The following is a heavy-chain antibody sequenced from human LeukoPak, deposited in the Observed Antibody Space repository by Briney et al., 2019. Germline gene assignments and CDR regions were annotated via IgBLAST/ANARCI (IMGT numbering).Heavy chain of an antibody. V-gene: IGHV4-59*01. Sequence: SETLSLTCTVSGGSISSYYWSWIRQPPGKGLEWIGYISYIGSTNYNPSLKSRVTISVDTSKNQFSLKLSSVTAADTAVCYCARDPTTVTKGFDIWGQGTVITVSS. CDR1: GGSISSYY. J-gene: IGHJ3*02. CDR3: ARDPTTVTKGFDI. CDR2: ISYIGST. D-gene: IGHD4-17*01.